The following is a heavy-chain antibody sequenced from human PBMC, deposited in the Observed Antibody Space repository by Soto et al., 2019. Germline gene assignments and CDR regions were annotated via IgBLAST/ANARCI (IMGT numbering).Heavy chain of an antibody. V-gene: IGHV3-33*01. CDR2: IWYDGSNK. CDR1: GFTFSSYG. CDR3: ARDLDCSGGSCQYYFDY. D-gene: IGHD2-15*01. J-gene: IGHJ4*02. Sequence: VQLVESGGGVVQPGRSLRLSCAASGFTFSSYGMHWVRQAPGKGLEWVAVIWYDGSNKYYADSVKGRFTISRDNSKNTLYLQMNSLRAEDTAVYYCARDLDCSGGSCQYYFDYWGQGTLVTVSS.